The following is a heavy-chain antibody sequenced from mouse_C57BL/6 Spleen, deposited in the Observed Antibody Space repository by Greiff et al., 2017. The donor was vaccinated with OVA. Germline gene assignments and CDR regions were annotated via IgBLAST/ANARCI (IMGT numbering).Heavy chain of an antibody. CDR3: ARGGLANWNYFDY. V-gene: IGHV5-17*01. J-gene: IGHJ2*01. CDR1: GFTFSDYG. Sequence: EVMLVESGGGLVKPGGSLKLSCAASGFTFSDYGMHWVRQAPEKGLEWVAYISSGSSTIYYADTVKGRFTISRDNAKNTLFLQMTSLRSEDTAMYYCARGGLANWNYFDYWGQGTTLTVSS. D-gene: IGHD4-1*01. CDR2: ISSGSSTI.